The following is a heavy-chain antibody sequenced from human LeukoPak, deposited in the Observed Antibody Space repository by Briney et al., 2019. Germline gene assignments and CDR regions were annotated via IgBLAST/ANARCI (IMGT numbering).Heavy chain of an antibody. CDR2: ISGSGGST. CDR3: AKGGKAPAGTVGAY. Sequence: GGSLRLSGAASGFTFSSYAMSWVRQAPGKGLEWVSAISGSGGSTYYADSVKGRFTISRDNSENTLYLQMNSLRAEDTAVYYCAKGGKAPAGTVGAYWGQGTLVTVSS. D-gene: IGHD6-13*01. CDR1: GFTFSSYA. J-gene: IGHJ4*02. V-gene: IGHV3-23*01.